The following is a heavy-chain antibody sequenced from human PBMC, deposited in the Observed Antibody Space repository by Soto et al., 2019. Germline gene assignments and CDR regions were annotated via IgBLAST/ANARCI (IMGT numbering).Heavy chain of an antibody. D-gene: IGHD1-1*01. Sequence: KASGTLSLTCTVSGGPFSPNYWAWIRQPPGKGLEWVGYIYFGGTTSYNPSLKSRVTISLETSNSQFSLRLTSVTAADTAVYYCARLGATYQSLDPWGPGILVTVSS. CDR3: ARLGATYQSLDP. CDR1: GGPFSPNY. V-gene: IGHV4-59*08. J-gene: IGHJ5*02. CDR2: IYFGGTT.